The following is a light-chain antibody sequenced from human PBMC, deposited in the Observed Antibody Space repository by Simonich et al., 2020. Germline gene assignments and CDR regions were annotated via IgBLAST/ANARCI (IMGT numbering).Light chain of an antibody. CDR1: SSDVGGYNY. Sequence: QSALTQPRSVSGSPGQSVTISCTGTSSDVGGYNYVSWYQQHPGKAPKPIIYAVSKRPYGVSNRFSGSKSGNTASLTISGLQAEDEADYYCSSYTSSSTWVFGGGTKLTVL. J-gene: IGLJ3*02. CDR2: AVS. V-gene: IGLV2-11*01. CDR3: SSYTSSSTWV.